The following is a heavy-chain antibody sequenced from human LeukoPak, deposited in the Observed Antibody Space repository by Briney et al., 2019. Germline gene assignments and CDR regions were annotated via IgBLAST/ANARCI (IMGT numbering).Heavy chain of an antibody. CDR1: GFTFTSYV. CDR3: ARDIELSC. J-gene: IGHJ4*02. CDR2: ISGSGGNS. Sequence: GGSLRLSCAASGFTFTSYVMSWVRQAPGKGLEWVSGISGSGGNSYYADSVKGRFTVSRDSSKNTLHLQMNSLRAEDTAVYYCARDIELSCWGQGTLVTVSS. D-gene: IGHD1-26*01. V-gene: IGHV3-23*01.